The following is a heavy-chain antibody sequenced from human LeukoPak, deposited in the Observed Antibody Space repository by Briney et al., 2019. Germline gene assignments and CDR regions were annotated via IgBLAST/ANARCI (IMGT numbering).Heavy chain of an antibody. J-gene: IGHJ4*02. CDR1: GFTFSSYA. Sequence: TGGSLRLSCAASGFTFSSYAMHWVRQAPGKGLEWVAVISYDGSNKYYADSVKGRFTISRDNSKNTLYLQMNSLRAEDTAVYYCAKDRHSSSSFSDYWGQGTLVTVSS. CDR2: ISYDGSNK. D-gene: IGHD6-6*01. V-gene: IGHV3-30*04. CDR3: AKDRHSSSSFSDY.